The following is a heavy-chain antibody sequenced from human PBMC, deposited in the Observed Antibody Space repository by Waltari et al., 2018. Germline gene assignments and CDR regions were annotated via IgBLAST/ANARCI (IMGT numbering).Heavy chain of an antibody. CDR2: IYYSDST. V-gene: IGHV4-31*03. CDR3: ARSGGGSRRVFCDY. J-gene: IGHJ4*02. Sequence: QVELEDSGPRLVQPSQSLSLTCNVTRGSVSSGAYYRGWIRQYTGKGLEWIGNIYYSDSTDYNPSLKSRVSITVDTSKNQFSLKLSSVTVADTAVYYCARSGGGSRRVFCDYWSQGTLGTVSS. CDR1: RGSVSSGAYY. D-gene: IGHD3-10*01.